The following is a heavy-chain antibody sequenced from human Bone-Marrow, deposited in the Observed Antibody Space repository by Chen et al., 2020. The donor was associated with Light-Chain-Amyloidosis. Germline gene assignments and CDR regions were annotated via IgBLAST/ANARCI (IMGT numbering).Heavy chain of an antibody. Sequence: VQLVESGGGLVQPGGSLRLSCATSGVNFSSFGMSWVRQAPGKGLEWVSTVSGSTVSTYYAGAVKGRFIISRDNSKSTLYLQMNSLRAGDTAVYFCTRKGGYFDFWGQGSLVTVSS. V-gene: IGHV3-23*04. J-gene: IGHJ4*02. D-gene: IGHD3-10*01. CDR1: GVNFSSFG. CDR3: TRKGGYFDF. CDR2: VSGSTVST.